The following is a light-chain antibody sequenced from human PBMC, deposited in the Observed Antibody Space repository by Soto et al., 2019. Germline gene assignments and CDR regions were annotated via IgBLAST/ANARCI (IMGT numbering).Light chain of an antibody. CDR1: SSDVGRYNY. Sequence: QSALTQPASLSGSPGQSITISCTGTSSDVGRYNYVSWYQQHPGKAPKLMIFDVSNRPSGVSNRFSGSKSGNTASLTISGLQAEDEADYYCSSYTGSRAPLVFGGGTKLTVL. CDR3: SSYTGSRAPLV. V-gene: IGLV2-14*01. CDR2: DVS. J-gene: IGLJ2*01.